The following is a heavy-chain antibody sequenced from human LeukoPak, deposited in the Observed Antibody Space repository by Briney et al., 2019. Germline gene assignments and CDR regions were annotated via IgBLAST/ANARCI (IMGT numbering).Heavy chain of an antibody. CDR1: GGSFSGYY. CDR2: INHSGST. J-gene: IGHJ3*02. D-gene: IGHD3-22*01. CDR3: ARVESSGYYLDAFDI. Sequence: KTSETLSLTCAVYGGSFSGYYWSWVRQPPGKGLEWIGEINHSGSTNYNPSLKSRVTISVDTSKNQFSLKLSSVTAADTAVYYCARVESSGYYLDAFDIWGQGTMVTVSS. V-gene: IGHV4-34*01.